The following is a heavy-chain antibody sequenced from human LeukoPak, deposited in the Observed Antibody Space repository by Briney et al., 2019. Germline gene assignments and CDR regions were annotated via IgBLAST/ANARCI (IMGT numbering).Heavy chain of an antibody. V-gene: IGHV3-23*01. D-gene: IGHD6-19*01. CDR1: GFTFSSYA. Sequence: GGSLRLSCAASGFTFSSYAMSWVRQAPGKGLEWISTISGRGGSTYYVDSVKGRFTISRDNSKNTLYLQMNSLRAEDTAVYYCARASQWLARNDAFDIWGQGTMVTVSS. J-gene: IGHJ3*02. CDR3: ARASQWLARNDAFDI. CDR2: ISGRGGST.